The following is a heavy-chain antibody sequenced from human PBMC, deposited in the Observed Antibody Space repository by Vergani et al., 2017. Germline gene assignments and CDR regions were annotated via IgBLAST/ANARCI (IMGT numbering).Heavy chain of an antibody. V-gene: IGHV4-30-4*08. D-gene: IGHD3-22*01. CDR3: ARGNSGGYYDSSGLIDY. J-gene: IGHJ4*02. CDR1: GGSISSHY. Sequence: QVQLQESGPGLVKPSETLSLTCTVSGGSISSHYWSWIRQPPGKGLEWIGYIYYSGSTYYNPSLKSRVTISVDTSKNQFSLKLSSVTAADTAVYYCARGNSGGYYDSSGLIDYWGQGTLVTVSS. CDR2: IYYSGST.